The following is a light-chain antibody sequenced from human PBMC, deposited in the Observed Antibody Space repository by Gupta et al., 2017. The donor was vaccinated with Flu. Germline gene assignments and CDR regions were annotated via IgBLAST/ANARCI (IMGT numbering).Light chain of an antibody. CDR2: EVT. CDR3: SSYAGSNNWV. Sequence: TSSDVGGYDYVSWYQQYPGKAPKVMIYEVTKRPSGVPNRFSGSKSGNTASLTVSGLQADDEADYYCSSYAGSNNWVFGGGTKLTVL. CDR1: SSDVGGYDY. V-gene: IGLV2-8*01. J-gene: IGLJ3*02.